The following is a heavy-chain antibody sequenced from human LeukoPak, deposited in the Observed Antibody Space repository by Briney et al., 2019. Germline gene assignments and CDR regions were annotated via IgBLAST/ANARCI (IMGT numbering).Heavy chain of an antibody. J-gene: IGHJ5*02. Sequence: SETLSLTCTVSGDSISSGESYWTWIRQPPGKGLEWIGSIYYNAYTYYSPSLKSRLSMSVDTSKNQFSLKLSSVTAADTAVYYCARSLMDIVVVPAASLGWFDPWGQGTLVTVSS. V-gene: IGHV4-30-4*01. D-gene: IGHD2-2*03. CDR1: GDSISSGESY. CDR3: ARSLMDIVVVPAASLGWFDP. CDR2: IYYNAYT.